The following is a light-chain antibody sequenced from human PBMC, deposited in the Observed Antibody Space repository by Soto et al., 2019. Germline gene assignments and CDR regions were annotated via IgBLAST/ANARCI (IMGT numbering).Light chain of an antibody. Sequence: QSALTQPASVSGSPGQSITISCTGTSSDIGGYNYVSWYQQHPGKAPKLMIYEVTNRPSGVSNRFSGSKSGNTASLTISGLQPEDEADYYCSSYSSSTFGVFGGGTKVTVL. CDR2: EVT. CDR1: SSDIGGYNY. V-gene: IGLV2-14*01. CDR3: SSYSSSTFGV. J-gene: IGLJ3*02.